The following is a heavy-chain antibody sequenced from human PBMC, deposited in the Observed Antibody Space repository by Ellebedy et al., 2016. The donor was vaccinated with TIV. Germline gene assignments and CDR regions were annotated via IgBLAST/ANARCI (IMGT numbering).Heavy chain of an antibody. D-gene: IGHD4-17*01. CDR2: ISRDVGAT. V-gene: IGHV3-43*01. CDR3: ATTVLTPYVFDI. CDR1: RFTFD. J-gene: IGHJ3*02. Sequence: GESLKISCDVSRFTFDIYWFRPAPVNGLQWVSLISRDVGATDYADSLKSRFTISRDYRESAVYLQMTSLTTEDTALDYCATTVLTPYVFDIWGQGTIVTVSS.